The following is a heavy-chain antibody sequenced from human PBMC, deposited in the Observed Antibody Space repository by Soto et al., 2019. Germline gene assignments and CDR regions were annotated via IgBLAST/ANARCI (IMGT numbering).Heavy chain of an antibody. D-gene: IGHD1-26*01. Sequence: ESGGGLVKPGGSLRLSCAASGFTFSNAWMNWVRQAPGKGLEWVGRIKSKTDGGTTDYAAPVKGRFTISRDDSKNTLYLQMNSLKTEDTAVYYCTTDSVGWELNYFDYWGQGTLVTVSS. CDR2: IKSKTDGGTT. J-gene: IGHJ4*02. CDR3: TTDSVGWELNYFDY. CDR1: GFTFSNAW. V-gene: IGHV3-15*07.